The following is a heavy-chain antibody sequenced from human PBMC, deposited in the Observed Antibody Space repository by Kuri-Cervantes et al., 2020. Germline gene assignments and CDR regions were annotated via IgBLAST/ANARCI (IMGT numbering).Heavy chain of an antibody. J-gene: IGHJ6*03. CDR3: NTGTNWGSYRYPAEYYYYYYMDV. CDR2: IVVGSGNT. Sequence: SVKVSCKASGFTFTSSAVQWVRQARGQRLEWIGWIVVGSGNTNYAQKFQERVTITRDMSTSTAYMELSSLRSEDTAVYYCNTGTNWGSYRYPAEYYYYYYMDVWGKGTTVTVSS. V-gene: IGHV1-58*01. CDR1: GFTFTSSA. D-gene: IGHD3-16*02.